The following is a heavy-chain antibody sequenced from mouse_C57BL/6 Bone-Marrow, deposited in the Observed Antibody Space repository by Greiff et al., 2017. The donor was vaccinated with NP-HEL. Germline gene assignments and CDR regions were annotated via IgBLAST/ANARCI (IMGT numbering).Heavy chain of an antibody. CDR2: IDPETGGT. D-gene: IGHD1-1*01. CDR1: GYTFTDYE. V-gene: IGHV1-15*01. J-gene: IGHJ1*03. CDR3: TGVYYYGSSYGYFDV. Sequence: QVQLKESGAELVRPGASVTLSCKASGYTFTDYEMHWVKQTPVHGLEWIGAIDPETGGTAYNQKFKGKAILTADKSSSTAYMELRSLTSEDSAVYYCTGVYYYGSSYGYFDVWGTGTTVTVSS.